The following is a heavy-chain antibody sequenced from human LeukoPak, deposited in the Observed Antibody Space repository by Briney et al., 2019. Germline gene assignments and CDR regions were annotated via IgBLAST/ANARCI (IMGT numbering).Heavy chain of an antibody. J-gene: IGHJ3*02. CDR2: IYYSGST. CDR3: ARGVYDILTGYYKGDDAFDI. D-gene: IGHD3-9*01. Sequence: SETLSLTCTVSGGPISSHYWSWIRQPPGKGLEWIGYIYYSGSTNYNPSLKSRVTISVDTSKNQFSLKLSSVTAADTAVYYCARGVYDILTGYYKGDDAFDIWGQGTMVTVSS. V-gene: IGHV4-59*11. CDR1: GGPISSHY.